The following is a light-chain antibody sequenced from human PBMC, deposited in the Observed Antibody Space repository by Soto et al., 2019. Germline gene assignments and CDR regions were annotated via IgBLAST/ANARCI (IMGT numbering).Light chain of an antibody. CDR1: QSIRST. CDR3: QQDNNWLRGS. Sequence: EIVMTQSPATLSVSPGESATVSCRASQSIRSTLAWYQQIPGQAPRLLIYGPSTRVTGIPARFSGSGSGTEFTLTISSLQPEDSAVYYCQQDNNWLRGSFGPGTKLEIK. CDR2: GPS. V-gene: IGKV3-15*01. J-gene: IGKJ2*04.